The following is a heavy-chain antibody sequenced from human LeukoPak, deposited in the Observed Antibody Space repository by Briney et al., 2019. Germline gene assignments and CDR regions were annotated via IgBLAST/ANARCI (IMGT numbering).Heavy chain of an antibody. D-gene: IGHD5-18*01. V-gene: IGHV4-34*01. CDR3: ARGREDTAMLNWFDP. J-gene: IGHJ5*02. CDR1: GGSFSGYY. CDR2: INHSGST. Sequence: SETLSLTCAVYGGSFSGYYWSWICQPPGKGLEWIGEINHSGSTNYNPSLKSRVTISVDTSKNQFSLKRSSVTAADTAVYYCARGREDTAMLNWFDPWGQGTLVTVSS.